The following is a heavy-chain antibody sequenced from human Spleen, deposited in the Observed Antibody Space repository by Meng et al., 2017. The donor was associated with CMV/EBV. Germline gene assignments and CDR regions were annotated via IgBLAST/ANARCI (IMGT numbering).Heavy chain of an antibody. CDR1: VAPLTSGGYP. D-gene: IGHD4-17*01. V-gene: IGHV4-31*02. CDR2: IAYSGGT. Sequence: FSVAPLTSGGYPWTWIPQHPGRGLEWIGYIAYSGGTEYNPSLRTRLVISLDTSKSQFSLNLESVTAADTAVYYCARQRDFGDHSFDFWGQGTLVTVSS. CDR3: ARQRDFGDHSFDF. J-gene: IGHJ4*02.